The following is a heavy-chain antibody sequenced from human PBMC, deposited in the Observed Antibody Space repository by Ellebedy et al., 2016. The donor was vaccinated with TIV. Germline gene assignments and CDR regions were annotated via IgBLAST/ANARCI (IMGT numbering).Heavy chain of an antibody. Sequence: LRLXXTVSGDSISSGDHYWSWIRQYPGKGLEWIGNTYYSGSTYYNPSLKSRLTISVDTSKSQFSLRLSSVTAADTALYYCARARVNRDIAYGNWFDPWGQGTLVTVSS. J-gene: IGHJ5*02. CDR1: GDSISSGDHY. CDR2: TYYSGST. V-gene: IGHV4-31*03. CDR3: ARARVNRDIAYGNWFDP. D-gene: IGHD2-15*01.